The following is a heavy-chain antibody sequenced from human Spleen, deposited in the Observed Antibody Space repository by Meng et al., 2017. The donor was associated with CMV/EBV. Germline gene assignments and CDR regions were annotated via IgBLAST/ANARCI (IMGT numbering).Heavy chain of an antibody. D-gene: IGHD3-22*01. CDR1: GFTVSSNY. Sequence: GGSLRLSCAASGFTVSSNYMSWVRQAPGKGLEWVSVIYSCGSTYYADSVKGRFTISRDNSKNTLYLQMNSLRAEDAAMYYCAKATNADYYYDSSGSYDHWGQGTLVTVSS. CDR3: AKATNADYYYDSSGSYDH. J-gene: IGHJ4*02. V-gene: IGHV3-53*01. CDR2: IYSCGST.